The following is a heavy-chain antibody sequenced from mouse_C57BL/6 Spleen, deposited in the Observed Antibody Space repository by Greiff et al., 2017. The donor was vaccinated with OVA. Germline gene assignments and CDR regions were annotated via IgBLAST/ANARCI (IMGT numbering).Heavy chain of an antibody. CDR1: GFTFSNYW. V-gene: IGHV6-3*01. Sequence: EVTLVESGGGLVQPGGSMKLSCVASGFTFSNYWVNWVRQSPEKGLEWVAQISLKSDNYSTHYEVSVNGRFTNSRDDSESSIYLPKDNLSAEDTRIYYCTGLITTVTDDWGTGTTVTVSS. D-gene: IGHD1-1*01. CDR2: ISLKSDNYST. CDR3: TGLITTVTDD. J-gene: IGHJ1*03.